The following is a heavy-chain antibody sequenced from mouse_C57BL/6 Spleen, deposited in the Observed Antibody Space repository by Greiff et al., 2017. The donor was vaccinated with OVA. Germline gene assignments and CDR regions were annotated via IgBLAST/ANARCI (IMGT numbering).Heavy chain of an antibody. CDR3: AMYDYDAWFAY. J-gene: IGHJ3*01. CDR1: GYAFSSSW. Sequence: VKLMESGPELVKPGASAKISCKASGYAFSSSWMNWVKQRPGTGLEWIGRIYPGDGDTNYNGKFKGKATLTADKSSSTACMQLSSLTSEDSAVYFCAMYDYDAWFAYWGQGTLVTVSA. CDR2: IYPGDGDT. V-gene: IGHV1-82*01. D-gene: IGHD2-4*01.